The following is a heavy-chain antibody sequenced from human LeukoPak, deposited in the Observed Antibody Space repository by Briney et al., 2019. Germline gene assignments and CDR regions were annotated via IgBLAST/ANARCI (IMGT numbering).Heavy chain of an antibody. CDR1: GFTFSDYY. V-gene: IGHV3-11*01. CDR2: ISSSGTTI. D-gene: IGHD2-15*01. J-gene: IGHJ6*03. Sequence: PGGSLRLSCAASGFTFSDYYMNWIRQAPGKGLEWVSYISSSGTTIYYADSVKGRFTISRDNAKNSLYLQMNSLRAEDTAVYYCARELTPYYYMDVWGKGTTVTIS. CDR3: ARELTPYYYMDV.